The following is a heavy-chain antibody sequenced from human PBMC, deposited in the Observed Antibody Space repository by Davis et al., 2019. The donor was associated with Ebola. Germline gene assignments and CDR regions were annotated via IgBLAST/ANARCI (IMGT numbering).Heavy chain of an antibody. Sequence: GESLKISCAASGFTFSSYAMSWVRQAPGKGLEWVSYISSSSSTIYYADSVKGRFTISRDNSKNTLYLQMNSLRAEDTAVYYCARRADVWGQGTTVTVSS. V-gene: IGHV3-48*01. CDR2: ISSSSSTI. CDR1: GFTFSSYA. CDR3: ARRADV. J-gene: IGHJ6*02.